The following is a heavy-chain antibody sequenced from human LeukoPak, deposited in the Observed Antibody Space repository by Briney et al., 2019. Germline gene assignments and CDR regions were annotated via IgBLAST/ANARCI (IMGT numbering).Heavy chain of an antibody. CDR1: GFTFSSYA. V-gene: IGHV3-23*01. CDR2: ISGSGSTI. CDR3: ARASHKYYDFWSGLGWFDP. D-gene: IGHD3-3*01. J-gene: IGHJ5*02. Sequence: GGPLRLSCAASGFTFSSYAMSWVRPAPGKGLEWVSAISGSGSTIYYADSVKGRFTISRDNAKNSLYLQMNSLRAEDTAVYYCARASHKYYDFWSGLGWFDPWGQGTLVTVSS.